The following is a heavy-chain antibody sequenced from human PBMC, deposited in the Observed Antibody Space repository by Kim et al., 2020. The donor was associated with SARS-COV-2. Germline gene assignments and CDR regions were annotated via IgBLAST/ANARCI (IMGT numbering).Heavy chain of an antibody. Sequence: SVKVSCKASGGTFSSYAISWVRQAPGQGLEWMGGIIPIFGTANYAQKFQGRVTITADESTSTAYMELSSLRSEDTAVYYCARDTGYSGYDYPTVSPFDYGGQGTLVTVSS. V-gene: IGHV1-69*13. J-gene: IGHJ4*02. CDR1: GGTFSSYA. D-gene: IGHD5-12*01. CDR3: ARDTGYSGYDYPTVSPFDY. CDR2: IIPIFGTA.